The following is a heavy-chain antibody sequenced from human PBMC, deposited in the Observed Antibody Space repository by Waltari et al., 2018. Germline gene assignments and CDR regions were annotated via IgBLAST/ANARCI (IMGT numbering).Heavy chain of an antibody. D-gene: IGHD2-15*01. Sequence: QVQLVQSGGGVVQPGRSLRVSCAGSGYTLSSTSTHWVRQAPGKGLEWVASMSSDGIYKYYGDSVKGRYTVSRDNSENTLYLQMNSLRAEDTAVYYCARGGGGHLDYWGQGTPVTVSS. CDR3: ARGGGGHLDY. J-gene: IGHJ4*02. CDR2: MSSDGIYK. V-gene: IGHV3-33*01. CDR1: GYTLSSTS.